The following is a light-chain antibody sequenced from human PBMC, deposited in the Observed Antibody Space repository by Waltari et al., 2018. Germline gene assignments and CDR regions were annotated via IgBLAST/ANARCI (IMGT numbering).Light chain of an antibody. Sequence: QSALTQPASVSGSPGQSITISCTGTSSDVGVHNYVSWYQQYPGKAPKLLIYAVTKRPSGVSSRFSGSRSGNTASLTISGLQPEDEADYYCCSHTFDSTWVFGGGTKVTVL. CDR3: CSHTFDSTWV. V-gene: IGLV2-14*03. CDR2: AVT. CDR1: SSDVGVHNY. J-gene: IGLJ3*02.